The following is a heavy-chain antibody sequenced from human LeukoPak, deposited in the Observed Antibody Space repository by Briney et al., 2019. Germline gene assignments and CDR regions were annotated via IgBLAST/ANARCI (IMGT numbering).Heavy chain of an antibody. CDR1: GGSISSSSYY. CDR3: ARQGIAAAGTCWFDP. CDR2: IYYSGST. Sequence: SETLSLTCTVSGGSISSSSYYWGWIRQPPGKGLEWIGSIYYSGSTYYNPSLKSRVTISVDTSKNQFSLKLSSVTAADTAVYYCARQGIAAAGTCWFDPWGQGTLVTVSS. D-gene: IGHD6-13*01. V-gene: IGHV4-39*01. J-gene: IGHJ5*02.